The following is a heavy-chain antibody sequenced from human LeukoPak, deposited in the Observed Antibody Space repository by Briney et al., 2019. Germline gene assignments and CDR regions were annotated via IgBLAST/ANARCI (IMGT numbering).Heavy chain of an antibody. CDR3: ARVRIAVATFDP. CDR1: GFTFSSYW. CDR2: INSDGSST. V-gene: IGHV3-74*01. J-gene: IGHJ5*02. D-gene: IGHD6-19*01. Sequence: GGSPRLSCAASGFTFSSYWMHWVRQAPGKGLVWVSRINSDGSSTSYADSVKGRFTISRDNAKNTLYLQMNSLRAEDTAVYYCARVRIAVATFDPWGQGTLVTVSS.